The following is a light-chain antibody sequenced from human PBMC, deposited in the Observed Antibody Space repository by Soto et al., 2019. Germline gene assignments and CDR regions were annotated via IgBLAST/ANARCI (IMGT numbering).Light chain of an antibody. CDR2: EVS. J-gene: IGKJ2*01. Sequence: DVVMTQSPLSLPVTLGQPASISCRSSQSLLYSNGKTYFNWFQQRPGQSPRRLIYEVSNRGSGVPDRFIGSGSGTDFSLKMSRVEAEDVGVEYCMEGTHWPYTFGQGTKLLVK. CDR1: QSLLYSNGKTY. CDR3: MEGTHWPYT. V-gene: IGKV2-30*01.